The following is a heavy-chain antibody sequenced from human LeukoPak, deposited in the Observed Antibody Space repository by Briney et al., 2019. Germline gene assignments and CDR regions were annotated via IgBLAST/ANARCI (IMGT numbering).Heavy chain of an antibody. D-gene: IGHD5-12*01. V-gene: IGHV3-23*01. CDR2: ISGSGHNT. CDR1: GFTFSTYA. Sequence: GGSLRLSCAASGFTFSTYAMSWVRQPPGNGLEWVAAISGSGHNTYYADSVKGPFTISRDNSENTSYLQLNSLRAEDTAIYYCAKLGVASIRDSWGQGTLVTVSS. CDR3: AKLGVASIRDS. J-gene: IGHJ4*02.